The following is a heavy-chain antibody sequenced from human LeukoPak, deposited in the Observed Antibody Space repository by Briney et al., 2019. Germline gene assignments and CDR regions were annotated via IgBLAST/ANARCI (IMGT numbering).Heavy chain of an antibody. CDR2: ISSSGRTI. CDR1: GFIFSDYY. J-gene: IGHJ4*02. D-gene: IGHD1-26*01. CDR3: ASEYGGSYKGDY. Sequence: GGSLRLSCAASGFIFSDYYMSWIRQAPGKGLEWVPYISSSGRTIYHADSVKGRFTISRDNAKNSLHLQMNSLKAEDTAVYYCASEYGGSYKGDYWGQGTLVTVSS. V-gene: IGHV3-11*04.